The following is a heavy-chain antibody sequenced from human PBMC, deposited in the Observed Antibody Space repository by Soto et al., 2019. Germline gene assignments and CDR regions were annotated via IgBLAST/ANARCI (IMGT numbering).Heavy chain of an antibody. CDR3: ARSGYYYDSSGYYFEGAPFDY. D-gene: IGHD3-22*01. CDR2: IIPIFGTA. CDR1: GGTFSSYA. V-gene: IGHV1-69*13. J-gene: IGHJ4*02. Sequence: SVKVSCKASGGTFSSYAISWVRQAPGQGLEWMGGIIPIFGTANYAQKFQGRVTITADESTSTAYMELSSLRSEDTAVYYCARSGYYYDSSGYYFEGAPFDYWGQGTLVTVSS.